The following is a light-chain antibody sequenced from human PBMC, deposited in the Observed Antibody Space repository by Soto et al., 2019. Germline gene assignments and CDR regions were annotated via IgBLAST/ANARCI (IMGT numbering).Light chain of an antibody. V-gene: IGLV2-14*01. Sequence: QCVLTQPASVSGSPGQSITISCTGTSSDVGGYNYVSWYQQHPGKAPKLMIYDVSNRPSGVSNRFSGSKSGNTASLTISGLQAEDEADYYCSSYTSSSTRCVFGTGTKVTVL. CDR1: SSDVGGYNY. J-gene: IGLJ1*01. CDR2: DVS. CDR3: SSYTSSSTRCV.